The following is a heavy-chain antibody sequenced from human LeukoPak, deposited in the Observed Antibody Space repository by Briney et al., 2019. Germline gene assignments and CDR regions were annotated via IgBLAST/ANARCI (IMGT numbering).Heavy chain of an antibody. V-gene: IGHV3-74*01. CDR2: INPDGST. CDR1: GFIFRDHS. J-gene: IGHJ4*02. CDR3: VRALGGSDDY. Sequence: GGSLRLSCAASGFIFRDHSMHWARQIPGKRLVWVSRINPDGSTNYADSVKGRFTISRDNAKNTLYLQMKSLRVDDSSLYFCVRALGGSDDYWGQGTLVTVSS. D-gene: IGHD1-26*01.